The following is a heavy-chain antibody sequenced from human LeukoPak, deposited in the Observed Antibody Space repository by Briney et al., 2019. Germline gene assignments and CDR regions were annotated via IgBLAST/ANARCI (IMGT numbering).Heavy chain of an antibody. V-gene: IGHV3-53*01. CDR3: ASQAFDI. CDR2: IYSGGST. CDR1: GFTLSSNY. Sequence: GGSLRLSCAASGFTLSSNYMSWVRQAPGKGLEWVSVIYSGGSTYYADSVKGRFTISRDNSKNTLYLQMNSLSAEDTAVYYCASQAFDIWGQGTMVTVSS. J-gene: IGHJ3*02.